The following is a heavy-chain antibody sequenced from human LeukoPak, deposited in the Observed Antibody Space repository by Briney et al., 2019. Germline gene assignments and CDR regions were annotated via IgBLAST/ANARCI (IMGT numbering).Heavy chain of an antibody. J-gene: IGHJ5*01. CDR1: GFTFSSYS. Sequence: GGSLRLSCAASGFTFSSYSMNWVRQAPGKGLEWISYISSISNPIYYADSVKSRFTISRDNAKNSLYLQMNSLRAEDTAVYYCARGPGPGNYDPIWFDSWGQGTLVTVSS. CDR2: ISSISNPI. D-gene: IGHD3-3*01. CDR3: ARGPGPGNYDPIWFDS. V-gene: IGHV3-48*04.